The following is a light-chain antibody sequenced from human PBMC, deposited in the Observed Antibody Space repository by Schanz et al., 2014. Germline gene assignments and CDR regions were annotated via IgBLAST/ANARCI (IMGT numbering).Light chain of an antibody. CDR1: SSDIGRYNY. CDR3: SSYALSTTFVI. CDR2: EDT. Sequence: QSALTQPPSASGSPGQSVTISCTGTSSDIGRYNYVSWYQHHPGKAPKLMIYEDTKRPSGVSSRFSGSKSGNTASLTISRLQAEDEADYSCSSYALSTTFVIFGGGTKLTVL. J-gene: IGLJ2*01. V-gene: IGLV2-23*01.